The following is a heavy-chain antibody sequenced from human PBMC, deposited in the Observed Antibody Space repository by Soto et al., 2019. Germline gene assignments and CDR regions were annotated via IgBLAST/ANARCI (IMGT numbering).Heavy chain of an antibody. J-gene: IGHJ6*02. CDR1: GYTFTGHY. Sequence: ASVKVSCKASGYTFTGHYMHWVRQAPGQGLEWMGWINPNSGGTNYAQKFQGWVTMTRDTSISTAYMELSRLRSDDTAVYYCARAHDILTGYYDYYYYYGMDVWGQGTTVTVSS. V-gene: IGHV1-2*04. CDR2: INPNSGGT. CDR3: ARAHDILTGYYDYYYYYGMDV. D-gene: IGHD3-9*01.